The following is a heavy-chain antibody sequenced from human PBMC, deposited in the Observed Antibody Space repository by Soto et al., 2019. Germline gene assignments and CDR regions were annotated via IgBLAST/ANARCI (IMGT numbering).Heavy chain of an antibody. Sequence: GGSLRLSCAASGFTFSSYAMSWVRQAPGKGLEWVSAISGSGGSTYYADSVKGRFTISRDNSKNTMYLQMNSLRAEDTALYSFSIVIDESFGIFLNWFDPWGQGTLVTVSS. CDR3: SIVIDESFGIFLNWFDP. J-gene: IGHJ5*02. D-gene: IGHD3-10*01. V-gene: IGHV3-23*01. CDR2: ISGSGGST. CDR1: GFTFSSYA.